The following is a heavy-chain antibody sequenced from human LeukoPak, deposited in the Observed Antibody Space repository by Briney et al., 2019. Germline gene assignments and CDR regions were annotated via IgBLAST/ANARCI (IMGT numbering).Heavy chain of an antibody. CDR2: ISSSSSTI. J-gene: IGHJ6*03. D-gene: IGHD3-3*01. CDR3: ARDRPYYDFWSGYNGYYYYMDV. V-gene: IGHV3-48*04. CDR1: GFTFRSYS. Sequence: PGGSLRLSCAASGFTFRSYSMNWVRQAPGKGLEWVSYISSSSSTIYYADSVKGRFTISRDNAKNSLYLQMNSLRAEDTAVYYCARDRPYYDFWSGYNGYYYYMDVWGKGTTVTVSS.